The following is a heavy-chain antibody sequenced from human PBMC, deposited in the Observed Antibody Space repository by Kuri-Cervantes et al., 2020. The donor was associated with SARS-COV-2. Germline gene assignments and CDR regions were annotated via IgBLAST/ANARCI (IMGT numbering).Heavy chain of an antibody. CDR1: GFTFSTYW. V-gene: IGHV3-7*01. CDR3: ARAFGGSYFNWFDP. Sequence: GESLKISCAASGFTFSTYWMSWVRQAPGKGLEWVANIKQDGSEKNYVDSVKGRFTISRDNSKNTLYLQMNSLRAEDTAVYYCARAFGGSYFNWFDPWGQGTLVTVSS. D-gene: IGHD1-26*01. CDR2: IKQDGSEK. J-gene: IGHJ5*02.